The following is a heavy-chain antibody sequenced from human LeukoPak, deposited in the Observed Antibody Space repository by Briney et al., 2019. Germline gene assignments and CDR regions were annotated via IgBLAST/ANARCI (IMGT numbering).Heavy chain of an antibody. D-gene: IGHD6-6*01. J-gene: IGHJ6*03. V-gene: IGHV1-69*06. CDR2: IIPIFGTA. CDR1: GYTFTNFG. CDR3: ASNPPFILRSSYGGTPTGYYYYMDV. Sequence: SVKVSCKASGYTFTNFGISWVRQAPGQGLEWMGGIIPIFGTANYAQKFQGRVTITADKSTSTAYMELSSLRSEDTAVYYCASNPPFILRSSYGGTPTGYYYYMDVWGKGTTVTVSS.